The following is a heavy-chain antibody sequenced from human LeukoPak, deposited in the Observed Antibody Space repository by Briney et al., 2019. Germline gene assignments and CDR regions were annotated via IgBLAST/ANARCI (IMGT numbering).Heavy chain of an antibody. D-gene: IGHD6-13*01. CDR1: GDSVSSNSAA. CDR3: ARGQPPDY. V-gene: IGHV6-1*01. CDR2: TYYRSKCYN. Sequence: SQTLSLTCAISGDSVSSNSAAWNWISQSPSRGLEWLGRTYYRSKCYNDYAVSVKGRIIINADTSKNQFSLQLNSVTPADTAVYYCARGQPPDYWGQGTLVTVSS. J-gene: IGHJ4*02.